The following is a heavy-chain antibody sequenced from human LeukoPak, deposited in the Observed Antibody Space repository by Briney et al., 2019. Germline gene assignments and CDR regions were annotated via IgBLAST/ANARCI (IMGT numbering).Heavy chain of an antibody. Sequence: ASVKVSCKAFGYTFTSYYMHWVRQAPGQGLEWMGIINPSGGSTSYAQKFQGRVTMTRDMSTSTVYMELSSLRSEDTAVYYCARDLGGAAAAYYMDVWGKGTTVTVSS. CDR3: ARDLGGAAAAYYMDV. CDR1: GYTFTSYY. V-gene: IGHV1-46*01. D-gene: IGHD6-13*01. J-gene: IGHJ6*03. CDR2: INPSGGST.